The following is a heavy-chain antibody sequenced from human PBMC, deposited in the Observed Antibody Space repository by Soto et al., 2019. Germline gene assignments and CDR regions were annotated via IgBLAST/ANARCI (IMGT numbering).Heavy chain of an antibody. V-gene: IGHV1-69*08. D-gene: IGHD4-17*01. CDR1: RGTFNTYT. CDR2: IIPLHGVA. J-gene: IGHJ4*02. CDR3: ARDDYGDY. Sequence: QVQLVQSGAEVRKPGSSVKVSCKASRGTFNTYTICWVRQAPGQGLEWMGRIIPLHGVAYYAQKFQGRVTMTADMSTSTAYMELSSLTSEDTAVYYCARDDYGDYWGQGTLVTVSS.